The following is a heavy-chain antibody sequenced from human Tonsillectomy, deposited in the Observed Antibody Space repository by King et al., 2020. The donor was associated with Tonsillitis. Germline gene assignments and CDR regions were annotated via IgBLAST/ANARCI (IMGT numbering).Heavy chain of an antibody. Sequence: QLQESGPGLVKPSETLSLTCTVSGGSMDNYYWSWTRQPAGKGLEWIGRIYTSGSTKNNPSLKSRVTMSLDAPKNEFSLELRSVTAAGTAVYYCARGWRIYGPGSYDDWGQGILVTVSS. J-gene: IGHJ4*02. V-gene: IGHV4-4*07. CDR2: IYTSGST. CDR3: ARGWRIYGPGSYDD. D-gene: IGHD3-10*01. CDR1: GGSMDNYY.